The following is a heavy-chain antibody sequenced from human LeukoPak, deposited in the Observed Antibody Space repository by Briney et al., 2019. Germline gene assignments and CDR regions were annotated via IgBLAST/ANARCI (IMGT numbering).Heavy chain of an antibody. CDR1: GFTFSTNA. CDR3: AKVVGYNFWSGFDY. V-gene: IGHV3-23*01. J-gene: IGHJ4*02. CDR2: ISGSGAGT. D-gene: IGHD3-3*01. Sequence: PGGSLRLSCAASGFTFSTNAMNWVLQAPGKGLEWVSSISGSGAGTYYADCVKGRFTISRDNSKNTLYIQMNSLRAEDTAVYYCAKVVGYNFWSGFDYWGQGALVTVSS.